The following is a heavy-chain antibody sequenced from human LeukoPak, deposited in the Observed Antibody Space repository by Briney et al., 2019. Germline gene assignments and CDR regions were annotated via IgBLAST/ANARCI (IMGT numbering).Heavy chain of an antibody. J-gene: IGHJ5*02. Sequence: GGSLRLSCAASGFTFSTYAMSWVRQAPGKGLEWVSAISGSGGNTYYADSVKGRFTISRDNSKSTLYLQMNSLRAEDTAVYYCAKDTGYSSGWLKRNWFDPWGQGTLVTVSS. CDR1: GFTFSTYA. CDR3: AKDTGYSSGWLKRNWFDP. D-gene: IGHD6-19*01. V-gene: IGHV3-23*01. CDR2: ISGSGGNT.